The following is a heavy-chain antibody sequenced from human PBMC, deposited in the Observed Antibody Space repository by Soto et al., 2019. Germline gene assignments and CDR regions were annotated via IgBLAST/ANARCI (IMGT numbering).Heavy chain of an antibody. CDR3: VRTSLVVAAATRADY. J-gene: IGHJ4*02. CDR1: GLPFSSYA. D-gene: IGHD2-15*01. V-gene: IGHV3-23*01. CDR2: INENGGNT. Sequence: GCSLRLSRASAGLPFSSYAMSRVRQAPGKGLEWVSFINENGGNTYYADSVKGRFTISRDNSKNTLYLQMNSLRAEDTAVYYCVRTSLVVAAATRADYWGQGP.